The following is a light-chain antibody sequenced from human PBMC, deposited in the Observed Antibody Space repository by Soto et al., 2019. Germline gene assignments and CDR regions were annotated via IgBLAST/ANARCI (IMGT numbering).Light chain of an antibody. J-gene: IGLJ1*01. CDR1: SSDVGAYNY. CDR3: NSYAGTSYV. V-gene: IGLV2-14*03. Sequence: QSALTQPASVSGTPGQSITISCTGTSSDVGAYNYVSWYQQYPGKAAELIIYDVSNRPSGVSCRFSGSKSGNTASLTISELQAEDEADYYCNSYAGTSYVFGTGTKVTVL. CDR2: DVS.